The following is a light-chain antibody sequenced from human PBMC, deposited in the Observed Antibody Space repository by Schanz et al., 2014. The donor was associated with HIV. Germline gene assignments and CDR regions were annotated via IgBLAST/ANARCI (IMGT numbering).Light chain of an antibody. V-gene: IGKV3D-15*01. CDR3: QQYNNWPGT. CDR1: QSVSSK. J-gene: IGKJ1*01. CDR2: GAS. Sequence: EVVMTQSPATLSVSPGERATLSCRASQSVSSKLAWYQQKPGQSPRLLIYGASTRATGIPDRFSGSGSGTEFTLTISSLQSEDFAIYYCQQYNNWPGTFGQGTKVEIK.